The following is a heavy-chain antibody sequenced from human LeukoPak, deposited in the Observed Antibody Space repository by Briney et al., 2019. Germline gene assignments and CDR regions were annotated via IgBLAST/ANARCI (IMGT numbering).Heavy chain of an antibody. D-gene: IGHD3-9*01. J-gene: IGHJ6*02. V-gene: IGHV4-31*03. CDR3: ARDLVMTGPPDYYYGMDV. CDR2: IFYTGST. Sequence: SETLSLTCTVSGGSIRGYYWSWIRQHPGKGLEWIGYIFYTGSTYYNPSLKSRVTISLDTSKNRFSLKVNSVTAADTAVYYCARDLVMTGPPDYYYGMDVWGQGTTVIVSS. CDR1: GGSIRGYY.